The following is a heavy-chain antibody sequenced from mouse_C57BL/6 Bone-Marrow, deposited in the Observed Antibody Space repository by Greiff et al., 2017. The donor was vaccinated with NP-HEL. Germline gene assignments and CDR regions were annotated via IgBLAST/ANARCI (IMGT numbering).Heavy chain of an antibody. CDR2: IFPGSGST. D-gene: IGHD2-3*01. Sequence: QVQLKESGPELVKPGASVKISCKASGYTFTDYYINWVKQRPGQGLEWIGWIFPGSGSTYYNEKFKGKATLTVGKSSSTAYMLLSSLTSEDSAVYFCAREGDDGYYDYAMDYWGQGTSVTVSS. V-gene: IGHV1-75*01. CDR1: GYTFTDYY. J-gene: IGHJ4*01. CDR3: AREGDDGYYDYAMDY.